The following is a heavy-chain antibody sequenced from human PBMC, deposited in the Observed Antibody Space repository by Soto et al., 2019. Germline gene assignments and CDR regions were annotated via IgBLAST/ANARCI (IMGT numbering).Heavy chain of an antibody. CDR1: GYTFTSYY. Sequence: QVQLVQSGAEVKKPGASVKVSCKASGYTFTSYYMHWVRQAPGQGLEWMGIINPSGGSTSYAQKFQGRVTLTRDTSTSTVYMELNSLRSEDTAVYYCASGVLRDGSWYNWFDPWGQGTLVTVSS. CDR2: INPSGGST. V-gene: IGHV1-46*01. J-gene: IGHJ5*02. D-gene: IGHD6-13*01. CDR3: ASGVLRDGSWYNWFDP.